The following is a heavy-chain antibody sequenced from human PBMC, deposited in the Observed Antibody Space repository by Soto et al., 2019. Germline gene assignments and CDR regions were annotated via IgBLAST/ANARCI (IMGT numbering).Heavy chain of an antibody. CDR3: ARGASMVRGVILDAFAI. V-gene: IGHV1-3*01. Sequence: QVQLVQSGAEVKKPGASVKVSCKASGYTFTSYTMHWVRQAPGQRLEWMGWINAGNGNTKYSQKFQGRVTITRDTAAGTAYMELSSLRSEDTAVYYCARGASMVRGVILDAFAIWGQGTMVTVSS. J-gene: IGHJ3*02. CDR1: GYTFTSYT. D-gene: IGHD3-10*01. CDR2: INAGNGNT.